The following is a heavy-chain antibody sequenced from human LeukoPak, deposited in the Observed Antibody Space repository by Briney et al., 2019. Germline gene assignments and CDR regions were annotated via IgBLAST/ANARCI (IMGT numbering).Heavy chain of an antibody. Sequence: GGSLSLSCAASGFTFSTHSMNWVRQAPGKGLEWVSSISSSGSYIYYADSMKGRFTISRDNAKNSLYLQMNSLRAEDTAVYYCARDTYGDYSFDYWRQGTLVTVSS. D-gene: IGHD4-17*01. V-gene: IGHV3-21*01. J-gene: IGHJ4*02. CDR1: GFTFSTHS. CDR2: ISSSGSYI. CDR3: ARDTYGDYSFDY.